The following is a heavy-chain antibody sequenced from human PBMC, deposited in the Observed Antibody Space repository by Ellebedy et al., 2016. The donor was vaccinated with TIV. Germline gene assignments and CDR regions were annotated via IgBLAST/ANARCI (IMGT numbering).Heavy chain of an antibody. V-gene: IGHV5-51*01. D-gene: IGHD3-3*01. CDR2: IYPGDSDT. Sequence: GESLKISCKGSGYSFISYWIGWVRQMPGKGLEWMGIIYPGDSDTRYSPSFQRPVTISADKSISTAYLQWSSLKASDTAMYYCARLDTQYYDFWSGFSEGWYFDLWGRGTLVTVSS. CDR1: GYSFISYW. J-gene: IGHJ2*01. CDR3: ARLDTQYYDFWSGFSEGWYFDL.